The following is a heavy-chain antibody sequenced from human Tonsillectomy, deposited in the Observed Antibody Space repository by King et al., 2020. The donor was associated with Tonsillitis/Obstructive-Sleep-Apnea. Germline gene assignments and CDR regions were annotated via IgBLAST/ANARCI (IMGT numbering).Heavy chain of an antibody. J-gene: IGHJ4*02. Sequence: VQLQESGPGLVKPSETLSLTCTVSGGSISSYYWSWIRQPPGKGLEWIGYIYYSGSTNYNPSLKSRVTISVDTSKNQFSLKLSSVTAADTAVYYCARYADIVVVPAAIFLDYRGQGTLVTVSS. CDR2: IYYSGST. CDR3: ARYADIVVVPAAIFLDY. V-gene: IGHV4-59*01. CDR1: GGSISSYY. D-gene: IGHD2-2*02.